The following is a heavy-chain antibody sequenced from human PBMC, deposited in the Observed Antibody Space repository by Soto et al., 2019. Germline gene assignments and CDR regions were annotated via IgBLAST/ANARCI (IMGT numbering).Heavy chain of an antibody. CDR1: GGSFSGYY. V-gene: IGHV4-34*01. CDR3: TRAYSAVGAD. CDR2: INHSGST. D-gene: IGHD2-21*01. Sequence: SETLSLTCGVFGGSFSGYYWSWIRQPPGKGLEWIGEINHSGSTNYNPSLKSRVTISVDTSKNQFSLKVSSVIAADTAVYYCTRAYSAVGADWSQGTLVTVSS. J-gene: IGHJ4*02.